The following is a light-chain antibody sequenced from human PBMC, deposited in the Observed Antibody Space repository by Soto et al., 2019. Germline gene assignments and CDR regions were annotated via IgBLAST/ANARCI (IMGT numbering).Light chain of an antibody. CDR3: SSYTSSSTPYV. V-gene: IGLV2-14*01. CDR1: SSDVGGYNY. J-gene: IGLJ1*01. CDR2: EVS. Sequence: QSVLTQPASVSGSPGQSITISCTGTSSDVGGYNYVSWCQQRPGKAPKLMIYEVSNRPSGVSNRFSGSKSGNTASLTISGLQAEDEADYYCSSYTSSSTPYVFGTGTKLTVL.